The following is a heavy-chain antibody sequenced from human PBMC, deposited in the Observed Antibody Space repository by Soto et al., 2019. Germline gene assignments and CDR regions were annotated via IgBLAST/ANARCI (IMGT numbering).Heavy chain of an antibody. J-gene: IGHJ6*02. CDR3: ARDQDDYGDSVLGDSYYYHSYGLDV. CDR2: ISGSDGRT. CDR1: GFTFSNYA. V-gene: IGHV3-23*01. Sequence: QLLESGGGLVPPGGSMRLSCAASGFTFSNYAMSWVRQAPGKGLEWVAGISGSDGRTFHADPVKGRFTISRDNSRNTLYLQMSRLRAQDTAVYYCARDQDDYGDSVLGDSYYYHSYGLDVWGQGTTVTVSS. D-gene: IGHD4-17*01.